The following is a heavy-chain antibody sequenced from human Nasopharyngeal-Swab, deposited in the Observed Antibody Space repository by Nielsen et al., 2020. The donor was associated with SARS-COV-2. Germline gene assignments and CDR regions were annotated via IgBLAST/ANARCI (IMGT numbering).Heavy chain of an antibody. J-gene: IGHJ4*02. CDR1: GGSFSGYY. CDR3: ARVAGYDSSGYIDY. D-gene: IGHD3-22*01. V-gene: IGHV4-34*01. Sequence: GSLRLSCAVYGGSFSGYYWSWIRQPPGKGLEWIGEINHSGSTNYNPSLKSRVTISVDKSKNQFSLKLSSVTAADTAVYYCARVAGYDSSGYIDYWGQGTLVTVSS. CDR2: INHSGST.